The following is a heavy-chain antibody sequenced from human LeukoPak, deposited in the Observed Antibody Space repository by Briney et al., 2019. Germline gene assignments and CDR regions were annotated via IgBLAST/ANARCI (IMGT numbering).Heavy chain of an antibody. J-gene: IGHJ4*02. D-gene: IGHD4-17*01. Sequence: SETLSLTCTVSGGSISSGAYYWSWIRQHPGKGLEWIGYIYYSGSTYSNPSLKSRVTISVDTSKNQFSLKLSSVIAADTAVYYCARTNGDYKLYYFDYWGQGTLVTVSS. CDR3: ARTNGDYKLYYFDY. CDR2: IYYSGST. V-gene: IGHV4-31*03. CDR1: GGSISSGAYY.